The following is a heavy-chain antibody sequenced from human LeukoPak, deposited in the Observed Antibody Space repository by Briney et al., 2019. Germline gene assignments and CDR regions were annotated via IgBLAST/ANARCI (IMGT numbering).Heavy chain of an antibody. V-gene: IGHV1-24*01. CDR2: FDPKDGET. Sequence: ASVKVSRMVSGYTLTELSMHWVRPAPGKGLEWMGGFDPKDGETIYAQKFQGRVTMTEDTSTDTAYIEPSSLRSEDTAVYYCATEVHFIGGKSVAAARLANWFDPWGRGTLVTVSS. J-gene: IGHJ5*02. CDR1: GYTLTELS. CDR3: ATEVHFIGGKSVAAARLANWFDP. D-gene: IGHD6-6*01.